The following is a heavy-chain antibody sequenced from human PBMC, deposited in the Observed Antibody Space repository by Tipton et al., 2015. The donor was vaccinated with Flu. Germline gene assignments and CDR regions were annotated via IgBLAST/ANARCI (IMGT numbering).Heavy chain of an antibody. D-gene: IGHD3-16*01. CDR3: ARDWGNSNPQSDY. CDR2: IYHSGTT. CDR1: GYSIRSSYY. J-gene: IGHJ4*02. V-gene: IGHV4-38-2*02. Sequence: TLSLTCSVSGYSIRSSYYRGWARRPPREGLEWIGTIYHSGTTYYNPSLKSRLTISVNTSKNQFSLKLRSVTAADTAVYYCARDWGNSNPQSDYWGQGTLVTVSS.